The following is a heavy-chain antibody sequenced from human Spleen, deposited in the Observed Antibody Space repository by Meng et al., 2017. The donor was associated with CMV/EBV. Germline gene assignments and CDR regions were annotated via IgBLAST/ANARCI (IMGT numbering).Heavy chain of an antibody. V-gene: IGHV3-30*04. CDR2: ISYDGSNK. CDR1: GFTFSSYA. D-gene: IGHD3-22*01. J-gene: IGHJ4*02. Sequence: GGSLRLSCAASGFTFSSYAMHWVRQAPGKGLEWVAVISYDGSNKYYADSVKGRFTISRDNSKNTLYLQMNSLRAEDTAVYYCARETSYYYDSSGYYGPGYWGQGTLVTVS. CDR3: ARETSYYYDSSGYYGPGY.